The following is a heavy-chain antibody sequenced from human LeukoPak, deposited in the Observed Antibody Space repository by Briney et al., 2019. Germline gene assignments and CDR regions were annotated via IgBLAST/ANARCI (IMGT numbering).Heavy chain of an antibody. Sequence: GGSLRLSCAASGFTFSSYEMNWVRQAPGKRLEWVSYISSSGSTIYYADSVKGRFTISRDNAKNSLYLQMNSLRAEDTAVYYCARDYGAGMDVWGQGTTVTVSS. V-gene: IGHV3-48*03. J-gene: IGHJ6*02. CDR1: GFTFSSYE. CDR2: ISSSGSTI. CDR3: ARDYGAGMDV. D-gene: IGHD4-17*01.